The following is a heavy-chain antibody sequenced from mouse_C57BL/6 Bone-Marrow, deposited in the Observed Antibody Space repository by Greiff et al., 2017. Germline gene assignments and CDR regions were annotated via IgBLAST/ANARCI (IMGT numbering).Heavy chain of an antibody. J-gene: IGHJ2*01. CDR2: IYPGDGDT. CDR3: ARGHYYGSLP. Sequence: VQLKESGAELVKPGASVKISCKASGYAFSSYWMNWVKQRPGKGLEWIGQIYPGDGDTNYNGKFKGKATLTADKSSSTAYMQLSSLTSEDSAVYFCARGHYYGSLPGGQGTTLTVSS. V-gene: IGHV1-80*01. CDR1: GYAFSSYW. D-gene: IGHD1-1*01.